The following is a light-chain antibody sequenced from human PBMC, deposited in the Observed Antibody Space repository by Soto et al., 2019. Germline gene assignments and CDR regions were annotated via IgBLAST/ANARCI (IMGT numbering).Light chain of an antibody. CDR3: QQYTYWPS. CDR2: GAS. V-gene: IGKV3-15*01. J-gene: IGKJ1*01. CDR1: ESINSN. Sequence: EIVMTQSPATLSVSPGERATLSCRASESINSNLAWYQQKPGQAPRLLIYGASTRATGITARYSGSGSGTEYTLTSDSLQSEDFAVYYCQQYTYWPSFGQGTKVDIK.